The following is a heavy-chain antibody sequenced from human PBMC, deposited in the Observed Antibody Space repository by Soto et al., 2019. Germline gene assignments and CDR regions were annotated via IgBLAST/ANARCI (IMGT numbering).Heavy chain of an antibody. V-gene: IGHV4-39*01. D-gene: IGHD6-19*01. CDR1: GGSISSSSYY. J-gene: IGHJ5*02. Sequence: PSETLSLTCTVSGGSISSSSYYWGWIRQPPGKGLEWIGSIYYSGSTYYNPSLKSRVTISVDTSKNQFSLKLSSVTAADTAVYYCARHNLARGIAVADMGYNWFDPWGQGTLVTVSS. CDR2: IYYSGST. CDR3: ARHNLARGIAVADMGYNWFDP.